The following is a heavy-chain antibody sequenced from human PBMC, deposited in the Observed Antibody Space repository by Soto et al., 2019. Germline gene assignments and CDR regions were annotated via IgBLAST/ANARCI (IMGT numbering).Heavy chain of an antibody. CDR2: LNHSGST. CDR3: ASVVEKLRRGNGVDP. Sequence: SETLSLTCAGSGGSFSGYYWRWIRQPPGKGLEWIGELNHSGSTNYNPSLKSRDTISVDTSKNQFSLKLSAVTAADTAVYYCASVVEKLRRGNGVDPLGQGTLVTVSS. CDR1: GGSFSGYY. J-gene: IGHJ5*02. V-gene: IGHV4-34*01. D-gene: IGHD4-17*01.